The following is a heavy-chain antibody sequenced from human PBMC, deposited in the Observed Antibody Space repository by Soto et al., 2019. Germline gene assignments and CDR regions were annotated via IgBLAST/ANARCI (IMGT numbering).Heavy chain of an antibody. CDR3: AQRDSTGTTTYFDS. J-gene: IGHJ4*02. CDR1: GFSFTTTRMG. Sequence: QITLKEAGPTLVKPTETLTLTCTFSGFSFTTTRMGVGWTRQPPGKALEWLAIIYWDGEIRYNPLLRRRLTLTEDTAKNQVVLTMTNMDPKDTATYYCAQRDSTGTTTYFDSWGQGIPVTVAS. D-gene: IGHD1-1*01. CDR2: IYWDGEI. V-gene: IGHV2-5*02.